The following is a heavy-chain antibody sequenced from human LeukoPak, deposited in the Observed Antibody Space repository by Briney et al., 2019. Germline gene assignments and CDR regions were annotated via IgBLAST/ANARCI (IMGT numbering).Heavy chain of an antibody. CDR3: AREYYYGLGSYSDC. CDR2: INAANDNT. V-gene: IGHV1-3*01. J-gene: IGHJ4*02. D-gene: IGHD3-10*01. CDR1: GYSFTTYG. Sequence: ASVKVSCKASGYSFTTYGMHWVRQAPGQRLEWMGWINAANDNTKSPQKFQGRVTITRDTSASTAYMELSSLRPEDTAVYYCAREYYYGLGSYSDCWGQGTLVTVSS.